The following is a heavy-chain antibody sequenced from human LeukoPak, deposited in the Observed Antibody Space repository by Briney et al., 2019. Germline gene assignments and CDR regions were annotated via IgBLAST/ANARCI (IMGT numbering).Heavy chain of an antibody. CDR1: GFTFSSYA. CDR2: ISYDGSNK. CDR3: ARGGYYDSPILDY. D-gene: IGHD3-22*01. J-gene: IGHJ4*02. V-gene: IGHV3-30-3*01. Sequence: PGGSLRLSCAASGFTFSSYAMHWVRQAPGKGLEWVAVISYDGSNKYYADSVKGRFTISRDNSKNTLYLQMNSLRAEDTAVYYCARGGYYDSPILDYWGEGTLVTVSS.